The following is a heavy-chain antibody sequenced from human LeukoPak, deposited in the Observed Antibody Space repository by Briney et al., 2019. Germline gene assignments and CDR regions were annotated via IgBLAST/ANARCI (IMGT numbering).Heavy chain of an antibody. Sequence: ASVKVSCKASGYIFTKYYIHWVRQAPGQGLEWMGLINPGGDNTNYAQNFQGRVTMTRDTSTSTVYMELSSLRSEDTAIYYCARIRDGYNDAYDIWGQGTVVTVPS. CDR2: INPGGDNT. V-gene: IGHV1-46*01. J-gene: IGHJ3*02. CDR3: ARIRDGYNDAYDI. D-gene: IGHD5-24*01. CDR1: GYIFTKYY.